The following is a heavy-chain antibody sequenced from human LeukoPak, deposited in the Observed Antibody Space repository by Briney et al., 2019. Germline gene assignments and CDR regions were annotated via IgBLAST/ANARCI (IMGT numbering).Heavy chain of an antibody. D-gene: IGHD6-19*01. Sequence: GGSLRLSCAASGFTFSNYAITWVRQARGKGLEWVSAISGSGGGTKYADSVKGRFTISRDNSKNTLYLQTNSLRAEDTAVYYCAKVQAASSGWYFDYWGQGTVVTVSS. J-gene: IGHJ4*02. CDR2: ISGSGGGT. V-gene: IGHV3-23*01. CDR1: GFTFSNYA. CDR3: AKVQAASSGWYFDY.